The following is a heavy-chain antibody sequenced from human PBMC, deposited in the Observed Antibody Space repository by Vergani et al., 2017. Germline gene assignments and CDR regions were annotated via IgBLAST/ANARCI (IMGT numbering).Heavy chain of an antibody. D-gene: IGHD1-20*01. V-gene: IGHV3-23*04. J-gene: IGHJ4*01. CDR3: ARAYGRYDWFDY. CDR2: ISASGAPT. CDR1: GFIFSTYA. Sequence: EVHLEESGGGLVQPGGSLRLSCTASGFIFSTYAMSWVRQAPGRGLEWVSGISASGAPTYDEDSVKVRVTISRDNSKNTLYRQMNSLIVEDTAVYYCARAYGRYDWFDYWGQRTLVTVSS.